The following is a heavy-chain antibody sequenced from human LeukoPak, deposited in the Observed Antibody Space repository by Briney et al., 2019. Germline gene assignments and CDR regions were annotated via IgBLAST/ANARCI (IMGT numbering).Heavy chain of an antibody. CDR1: GFTFSNFG. D-gene: IGHD3-3*01. J-gene: IGHJ4*02. CDR2: ISSSSSYI. Sequence: GGSLRLSCAASGFTFSNFGMSWVRQAPGKGLEWVSSISSSSSYIYYADSVKGRFTISRDNAKNSLYLQMNSLRAEDTAVYYCARHYDFWSGYYSEGYFDYWGQGTLVTVSS. V-gene: IGHV3-21*01. CDR3: ARHYDFWSGYYSEGYFDY.